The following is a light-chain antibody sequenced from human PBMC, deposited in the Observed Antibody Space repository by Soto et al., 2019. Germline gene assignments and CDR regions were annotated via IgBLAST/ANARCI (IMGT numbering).Light chain of an antibody. CDR1: QSVSNSY. CDR3: QQSYSTPYT. V-gene: IGKV3-20*01. J-gene: IGKJ2*01. Sequence: EIVLTQSPGTLSLSPGERATLSCRASQSVSNSYLAWYQQKPGQAPRLLIYGASSRATGIPDRFSGSGSGTDFTLTISRLEPEDFAIYYCQQSYSTPYTFGQGTKLDIK. CDR2: GAS.